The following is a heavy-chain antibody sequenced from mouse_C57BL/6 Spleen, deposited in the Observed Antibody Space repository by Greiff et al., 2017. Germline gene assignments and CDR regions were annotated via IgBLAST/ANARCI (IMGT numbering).Heavy chain of an antibody. CDR1: GFTFSSYA. CDR3: ARGLDGFDY. D-gene: IGHD2-3*01. V-gene: IGHV5-4*01. J-gene: IGHJ2*01. CDR2: ISDGGSYT. Sequence: EVQLQESGGGLVKPGGSLKLSCAASGFTFSSYAMSWVRQTPEKRLEWVATISDGGSYTYYPDNVKGRFTISRDNAKNNLYLQMSHLKSEDTAMYYCARGLDGFDYWGQGTTLTVSS.